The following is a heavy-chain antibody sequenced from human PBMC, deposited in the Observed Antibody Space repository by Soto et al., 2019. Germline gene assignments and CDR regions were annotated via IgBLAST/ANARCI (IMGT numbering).Heavy chain of an antibody. D-gene: IGHD3-9*01. CDR1: GFTFSSYA. Sequence: GGSLRLSCEASGFTFSSYAMSWVRQAPGKGLEWVSAISGSGGSSYYADSVKGRFTISRDNAKNSLYLQMNSLRAEDTAVYYCARDVDWRHLDYWGQGTLVTVSS. V-gene: IGHV3-23*01. CDR3: ARDVDWRHLDY. CDR2: ISGSGGSS. J-gene: IGHJ4*02.